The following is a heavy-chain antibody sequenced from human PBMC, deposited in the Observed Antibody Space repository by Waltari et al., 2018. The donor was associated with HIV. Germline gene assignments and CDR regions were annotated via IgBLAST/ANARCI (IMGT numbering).Heavy chain of an antibody. Sequence: EVQLVASGGGLVQPGRSLRLSCAASGFPFAVSAIHWVRQAPGKGLEWVAGISWNSGSKGDADSVKGRFTISRDNAKNSLYLQMNSLRAEDTALYYCAKDRGTGTTVYYYYGMDVWGQGTTVTVSS. CDR3: AKDRGTGTTVYYYYGMDV. V-gene: IGHV3-9*01. CDR1: GFPFAVSA. D-gene: IGHD1-7*01. J-gene: IGHJ6*02. CDR2: ISWNSGSK.